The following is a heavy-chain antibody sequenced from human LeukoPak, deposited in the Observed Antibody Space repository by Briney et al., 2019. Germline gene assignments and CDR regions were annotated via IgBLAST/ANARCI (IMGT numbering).Heavy chain of an antibody. Sequence: TSETLSLTCTVSGGSISSGTYYWGYIRQPAGKGLEWIGRFYTSGSTKYNPSLKSRVTMSEDTSKNQFSLKLSSVTAADTAVYYCARGFLGDYFGSGSYYVFDYWGQGTLVTVSS. J-gene: IGHJ4*02. CDR1: GGSISSGTYY. CDR2: FYTSGST. D-gene: IGHD3-10*01. V-gene: IGHV4-61*02. CDR3: ARGFLGDYFGSGSYYVFDY.